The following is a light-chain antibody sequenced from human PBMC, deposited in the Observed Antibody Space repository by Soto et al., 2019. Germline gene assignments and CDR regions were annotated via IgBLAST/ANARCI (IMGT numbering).Light chain of an antibody. CDR3: SSFTSRHTYV. V-gene: IGLV2-14*01. CDR1: SSDVGAYNY. CDR2: DVR. Sequence: QSVLNQPASVSGSPGQSNTISCTGTSSDVGAYNYVSWYQQHPGKAPKLLIYDVRYRPSWVSNRFSCSKSGNTASLIISGLQAEDEADYYCSSFTSRHTYVFGSGTKLTVL. J-gene: IGLJ1*01.